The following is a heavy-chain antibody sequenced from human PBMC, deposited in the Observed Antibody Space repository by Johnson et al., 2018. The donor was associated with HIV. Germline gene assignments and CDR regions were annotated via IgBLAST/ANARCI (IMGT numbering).Heavy chain of an antibody. CDR2: IDWNGGST. CDR1: GFTFDDYG. D-gene: IGHD3-22*01. Sequence: VESGGGVVRPGGSLRLSCAASGFTFDDYGMSWVRQGPGKGLEWVSGIDWNGGSTGYADSVKGRFTISRDNTKNSLHLQMNSLRGEDTALYYCARGFVRISMILVADAFDLWGQGTMVTVSS. V-gene: IGHV3-20*04. J-gene: IGHJ3*01. CDR3: ARGFVRISMILVADAFDL.